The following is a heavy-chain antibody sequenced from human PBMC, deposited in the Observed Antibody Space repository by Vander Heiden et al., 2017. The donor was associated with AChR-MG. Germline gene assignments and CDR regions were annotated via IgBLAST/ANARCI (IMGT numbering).Heavy chain of an antibody. Sequence: QVQLVQSGAEVKKPGSSVKVSCKASGGTFSSYAISWVRQAPGQGLEWMGGIIPIFGTANYAQKFQGRVTITADKSTSTAYMELSSLRSEDTAVYYCARDQIDSGYDRSGFGQPRHYYYYGMDVWGQGTTVTVSS. CDR2: IIPIFGTA. J-gene: IGHJ6*02. CDR1: GGTFSSYA. D-gene: IGHD5-12*01. V-gene: IGHV1-69*06. CDR3: ARDQIDSGYDRSGFGQPRHYYYYGMDV.